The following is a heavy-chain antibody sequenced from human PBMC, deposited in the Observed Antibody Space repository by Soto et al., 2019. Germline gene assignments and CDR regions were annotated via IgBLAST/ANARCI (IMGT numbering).Heavy chain of an antibody. D-gene: IGHD1-26*01. Sequence: QVQLVQSGAEVKNPGASVKVSCKVFGYTLNDFSIHWVRQAPGKGLEWMGGFDPEHGEAVYAQKFQGRVTMTEETSTDTAYMEVSNLRSEDTAVYYCVKGGSRGRYYYYYGMDVWGQGTTVTVSS. J-gene: IGHJ6*02. CDR1: GYTLNDFS. CDR2: FDPEHGEA. V-gene: IGHV1-24*01. CDR3: VKGGSRGRYYYYYGMDV.